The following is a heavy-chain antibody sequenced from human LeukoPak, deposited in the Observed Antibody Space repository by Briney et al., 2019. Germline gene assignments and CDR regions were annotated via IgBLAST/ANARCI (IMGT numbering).Heavy chain of an antibody. CDR2: INPNSGDT. CDR3: AREEIAAAEVYNWFDP. V-gene: IGHV1-2*02. Sequence: ASVKVSCKASGYTFTGYYMHWVRQAPAQRLEWMGWINPNSGDTNYAQKFQGRVTMSRDSSISTAYMELSRLRSDDTAVYYCAREEIAAAEVYNWFDPWGQGTLVTVSS. CDR1: GYTFTGYY. D-gene: IGHD6-13*01. J-gene: IGHJ5*02.